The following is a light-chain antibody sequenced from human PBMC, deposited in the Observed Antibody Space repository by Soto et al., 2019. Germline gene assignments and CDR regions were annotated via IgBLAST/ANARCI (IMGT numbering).Light chain of an antibody. CDR3: QHYNSYSEA. J-gene: IGKJ1*01. CDR2: GAS. Sequence: EIVLTQSPGTLSLSPGERATLSCRASQSVSGTDLAWYQQKPGQPPRLLIYGASTRATGIPDRFSGGGSSTDFTLTISRLEPEDFATYYCQHYNSYSEAFGQGTKVELK. CDR1: QSVSGTD. V-gene: IGKV3-20*01.